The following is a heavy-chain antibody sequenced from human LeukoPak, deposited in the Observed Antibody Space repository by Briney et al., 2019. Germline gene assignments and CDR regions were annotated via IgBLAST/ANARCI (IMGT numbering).Heavy chain of an antibody. CDR2: IYYSGST. J-gene: IGHJ5*02. D-gene: IGHD2-2*01. CDR3: ARRVIVVVPAAFNWFDP. Sequence: KPSETLSLXCTVSGGSISSSSYYWGWISQPPGKGQEWIGSIYYSGSTYYNPSLKSRVTISVDTSKNQFSLKLSSVTAADTAVYYCARRVIVVVPAAFNWFDPWGQGTLVTVSS. V-gene: IGHV4-39*01. CDR1: GGSISSSSYY.